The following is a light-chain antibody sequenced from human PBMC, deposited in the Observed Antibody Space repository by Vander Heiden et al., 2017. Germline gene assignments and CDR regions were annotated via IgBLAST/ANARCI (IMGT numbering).Light chain of an antibody. CDR2: EVS. Sequence: QSALTQPASVSGSPGQSITISCTGTSSDVGAYNYVSWYQQHTGKVPKLVIYEVSDRPSGVSNRFSGSKSGNTASLTISGLKAGDEGDYYCSSPTTNCTLLFGGGTKLTIL. V-gene: IGLV2-14*01. CDR1: SSDVGAYNY. J-gene: IGLJ2*01. CDR3: SSPTTNCTLL.